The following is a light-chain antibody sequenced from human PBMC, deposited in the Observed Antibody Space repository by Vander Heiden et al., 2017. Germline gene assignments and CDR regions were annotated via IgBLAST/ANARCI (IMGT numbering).Light chain of an antibody. CDR2: GNS. CDR1: NSNIGAGND. Sequence: QSVLTQPPSVSGPPGQRVTIPCTGNNSNIGAGNDVYWYQQIPGTAPKLLIYGNSNRPSGVPDRFSGSKSGTSGSLAITGLQAEDEADYYCQSYDSSLSALVFGGGTKLTVL. V-gene: IGLV1-40*01. J-gene: IGLJ3*02. CDR3: QSYDSSLSALV.